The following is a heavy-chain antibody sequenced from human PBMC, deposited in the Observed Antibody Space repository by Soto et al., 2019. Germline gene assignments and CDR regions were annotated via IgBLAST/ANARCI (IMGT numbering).Heavy chain of an antibody. CDR1: GFTFSSYA. V-gene: IGHV3-23*01. CDR3: AGGLGRYSLFEY. J-gene: IGHJ4*02. CDR2: ISGSGGST. Sequence: EVQLLESGGGLVQPGGSLRLSCAASGFTFSSYAMSWVRQAPGKGLEWVSAISGSGGSTYYADSVKGRFTISRDNSKNTLYLQMNSLRAEDTAVYYCAGGLGRYSLFEYWGQGTLVTVSS. D-gene: IGHD3-10*01.